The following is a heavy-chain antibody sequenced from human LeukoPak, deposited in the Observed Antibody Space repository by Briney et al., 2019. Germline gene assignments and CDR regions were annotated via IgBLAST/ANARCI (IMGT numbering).Heavy chain of an antibody. Sequence: PGRSLRLSCAASGFTFDDYAMHWVRQAPGKGLEWVSGISWNSGSIGYADSVKGRFTISRDNAKNSLYLQMNSMRAEDMALYYCAKGYCSSTSCYTDYWGQGTLVTVSP. D-gene: IGHD2-2*02. CDR1: GFTFDDYA. CDR2: ISWNSGSI. CDR3: AKGYCSSTSCYTDY. J-gene: IGHJ4*02. V-gene: IGHV3-9*03.